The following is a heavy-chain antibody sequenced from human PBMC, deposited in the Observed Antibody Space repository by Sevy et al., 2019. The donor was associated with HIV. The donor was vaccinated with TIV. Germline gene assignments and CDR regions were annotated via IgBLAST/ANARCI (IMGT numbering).Heavy chain of an antibody. CDR1: GGSISSSNW. Sequence: SETLSLTCAVSGGSISSSNWWGWVRQPPGKGLEWIGEIYHSGSTNYNPSLKSRVTISIDKSKNQFSLKLSSVTAADTAVYYCARALPRGDGDYDYYYYYGMDVWGQGTTVTVSS. J-gene: IGHJ6*02. CDR3: ARALPRGDGDYDYYYYYGMDV. D-gene: IGHD4-17*01. V-gene: IGHV4-4*02. CDR2: IYHSGST.